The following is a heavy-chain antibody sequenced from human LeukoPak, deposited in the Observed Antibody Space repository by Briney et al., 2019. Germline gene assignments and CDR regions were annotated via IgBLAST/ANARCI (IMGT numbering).Heavy chain of an antibody. CDR3: ARGSHCSSASCPFYYYYYYGMDV. J-gene: IGHJ6*02. V-gene: IGHV4-34*01. CDR2: INHSGST. Sequence: SETLSLTCAVYGGSFSGYYWSWIRQPPGKGLERIGEINHSGSTNYNPSLKSRVTISVDTSKNQFSLKLSSVTAADTAVYYCARGSHCSSASCPFYYYYYYGMDVWGQGTTVTVSS. D-gene: IGHD2-2*01. CDR1: GGSFSGYY.